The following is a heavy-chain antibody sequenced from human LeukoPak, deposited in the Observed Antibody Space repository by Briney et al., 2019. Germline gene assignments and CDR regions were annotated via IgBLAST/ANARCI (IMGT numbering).Heavy chain of an antibody. CDR2: IYHSGST. Sequence: PSETLSLTCTVSGYSISSGYFWGWIRQPPGKGLEWIGTIYHSGSTYYNASLESRVTISVDTSKNQFSLKLSSVTAADTAVYYCAREGRSGWYYFDYWGQGTLVTVSS. D-gene: IGHD6-19*01. J-gene: IGHJ4*02. CDR3: AREGRSGWYYFDY. V-gene: IGHV4-38-2*02. CDR1: GYSISSGYF.